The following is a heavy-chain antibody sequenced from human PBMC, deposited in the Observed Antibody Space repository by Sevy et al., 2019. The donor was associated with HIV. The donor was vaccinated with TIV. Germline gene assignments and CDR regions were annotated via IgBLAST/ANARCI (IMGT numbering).Heavy chain of an antibody. CDR1: GFTFDDYT. Sequence: GGSLRLSCAASGFTFDDYTMHWVRQAPGKGLEWVSLISWDGGRTYYADSVKGRFTISRDNSKNSLYLQMNSLRTEDTALYYCAKEGQGYGSGSFDYWGQGTLVTVSS. J-gene: IGHJ4*02. V-gene: IGHV3-43*01. CDR2: ISWDGGRT. D-gene: IGHD3-10*01. CDR3: AKEGQGYGSGSFDY.